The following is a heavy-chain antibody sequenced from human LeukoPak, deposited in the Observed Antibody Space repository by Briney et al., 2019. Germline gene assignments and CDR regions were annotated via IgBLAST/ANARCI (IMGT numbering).Heavy chain of an antibody. CDR3: ARGKITIFGVVIDYYYYYMDV. CDR2: IIPIFGTA. Sequence: SVKVSCKASGGTFSSYAISWVRQALGQRLEWMGGIIPIFGTANYAQKFQGRVTITTDESTSTAYMELSSLRSEDTAVYYCARGKITIFGVVIDYYYYYMDVWGKGTTVTVSS. CDR1: GGTFSSYA. V-gene: IGHV1-69*05. J-gene: IGHJ6*03. D-gene: IGHD3-3*01.